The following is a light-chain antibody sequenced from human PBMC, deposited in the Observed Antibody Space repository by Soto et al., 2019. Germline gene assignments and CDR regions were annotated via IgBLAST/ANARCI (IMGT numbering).Light chain of an antibody. V-gene: IGKV1-39*01. Sequence: IQMTQSPSTLSASVGDRVTITCRASQSISSYLNWYQQKPGKAPKLLIYAASSLQSGVPSRFSGSGSGTDFTLTISSLQPEDFATYYCPQSYSTSWTFGQGTKVDIK. CDR2: AAS. CDR1: QSISSY. CDR3: PQSYSTSWT. J-gene: IGKJ1*01.